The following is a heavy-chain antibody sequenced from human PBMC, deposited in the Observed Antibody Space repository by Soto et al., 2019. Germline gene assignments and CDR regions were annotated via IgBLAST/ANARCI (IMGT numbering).Heavy chain of an antibody. J-gene: IGHJ4*02. V-gene: IGHV3-21*01. D-gene: IGHD3-22*01. CDR2: LSSSSSYI. Sequence: EVQLVESGGGLVKPGGSLRLSCAASGFTFSSYSMNWVRQAPGKGLEWVSSLSSSSSYIYYADSVKGRFTISRDNAKNSLYLQMNSLRAEDTAVYYCARDIDYYDSSGYYRDYWGQGTLVTVSS. CDR3: ARDIDYYDSSGYYRDY. CDR1: GFTFSSYS.